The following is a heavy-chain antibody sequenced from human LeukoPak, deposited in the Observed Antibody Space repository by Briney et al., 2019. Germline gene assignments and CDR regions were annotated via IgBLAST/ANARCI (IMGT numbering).Heavy chain of an antibody. CDR1: GGSLSRYY. D-gene: IGHD6-13*01. CDR3: ARVPTAAGTYYYDFHGLDV. Sequence: SETLSLTCTVSGGSLSRYYWSWIRQPPGKGLEWIGYIYSSGSTKYNPSLKSRVTISVDTSKNHFSLRLSSVTAADTAVYYCARVPTAAGTYYYDFHGLDVWGQGTTVTVSS. J-gene: IGHJ6*02. V-gene: IGHV4-59*01. CDR2: IYSSGST.